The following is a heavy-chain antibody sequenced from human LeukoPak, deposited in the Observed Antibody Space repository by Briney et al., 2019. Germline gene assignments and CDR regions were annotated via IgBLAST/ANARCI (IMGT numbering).Heavy chain of an antibody. J-gene: IGHJ4*02. CDR1: GFTFSSYA. D-gene: IGHD3-22*01. Sequence: GGSLRLSCAASGFTFSSYAMHWVRQAPGKGLEWVAVISYDGSNKYYADSVKGRFTISRDNSKNTLYLQMNSLRAEDTAVYYCANENYYDSSAYLDYWGQGTLVTVSS. CDR2: ISYDGSNK. CDR3: ANENYYDSSAYLDY. V-gene: IGHV3-30-3*02.